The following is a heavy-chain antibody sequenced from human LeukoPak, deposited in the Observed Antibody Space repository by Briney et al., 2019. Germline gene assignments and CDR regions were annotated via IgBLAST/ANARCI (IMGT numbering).Heavy chain of an antibody. CDR1: GFTFSDYY. Sequence: PGGSLRLSCAASGFTFSDYYMDWVRQAPGKGLEWVGFIRSKAYGGTTQYAASVEGRFTISRDDSKSVAFLQLNSLKTEDTAVYYCISYTIAVSGTPLYWGQGILVTVSS. D-gene: IGHD6-19*01. V-gene: IGHV3-49*04. J-gene: IGHJ4*02. CDR3: ISYTIAVSGTPLY. CDR2: IRSKAYGGTT.